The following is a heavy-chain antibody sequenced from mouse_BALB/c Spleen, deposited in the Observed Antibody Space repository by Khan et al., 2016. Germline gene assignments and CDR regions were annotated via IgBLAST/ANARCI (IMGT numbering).Heavy chain of an antibody. CDR3: ARNYYRYDEGLAY. CDR1: GYTFTSYY. CDR2: IYPGNVNT. V-gene: IGHV1S56*01. D-gene: IGHD2-14*01. J-gene: IGHJ3*01. Sequence: QVQLQQSGPELVKPEASVRISCKASGYTFTSYYIHWVKQRPGQGLEWIGWIYPGNVNTKYNEKFKGKATLTADKSSSTAYMQLSSLTSEDSAVYFCARNYYRYDEGLAYWGQGTLVTVSA.